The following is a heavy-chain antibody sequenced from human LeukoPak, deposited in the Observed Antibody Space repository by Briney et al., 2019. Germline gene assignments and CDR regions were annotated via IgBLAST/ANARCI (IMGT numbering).Heavy chain of an antibody. J-gene: IGHJ4*02. Sequence: SQTLSLTCTVSGGSIGSGGYYWSWIRQHPGKGLEWIGYIYYSGSTYYNPSLKSRVTISVDTSKNQFSLKLSSVTAADTAVYYCARVEMATKGEFFDYWGQGTLVTVSS. CDR1: GGSIGSGGYY. CDR3: ARVEMATKGEFFDY. D-gene: IGHD5-24*01. CDR2: IYYSGST. V-gene: IGHV4-31*03.